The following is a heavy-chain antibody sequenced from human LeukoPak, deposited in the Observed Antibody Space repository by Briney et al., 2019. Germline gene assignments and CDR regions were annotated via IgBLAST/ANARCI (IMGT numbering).Heavy chain of an antibody. CDR2: ISTYNGNT. D-gene: IGHD6-13*01. Sequence: ASVKVSCKASGYTFTNYGISWVRQAPGQGLEWMGWISTYNGNTNYAQKLQGRVTMTIDTSTSTAYMELRSLRSDDTAVYYCAREQEAATGTVYFAYWGQGTLVTVSA. CDR3: AREQEAATGTVYFAY. CDR1: GYTFTNYG. J-gene: IGHJ4*02. V-gene: IGHV1-18*04.